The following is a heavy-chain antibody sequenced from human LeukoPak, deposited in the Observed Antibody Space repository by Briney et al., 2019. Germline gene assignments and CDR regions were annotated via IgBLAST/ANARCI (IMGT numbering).Heavy chain of an antibody. J-gene: IGHJ4*02. CDR2: ISGSGAVT. CDR1: GFTFSSYG. CDR3: AKSRYYYYDRGEYYFDY. V-gene: IGHV3-23*01. D-gene: IGHD3-22*01. Sequence: PGGSLRLSCAAPGFTFSSYGVSWVRQAPGKGLEWVSSISGSGAVTNYADSVKGRFTISRANSKNTLYLQMNSLRVEDTAVFYCAKSRYYYYDRGEYYFDYWGQGVLVTVSS.